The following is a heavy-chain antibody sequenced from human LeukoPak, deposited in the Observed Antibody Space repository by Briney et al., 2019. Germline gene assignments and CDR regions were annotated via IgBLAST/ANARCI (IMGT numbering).Heavy chain of an antibody. CDR2: IYYSGST. D-gene: IGHD3-22*01. CDR1: GGSISSYY. CDR3: ARADDSSGYFYDAFDI. J-gene: IGHJ3*02. Sequence: SETLSLTCTVSGGSISSYYWSWIRQPPGKGLEWLGYIYYSGSTNCNPSLESRVTISVDTSKNQFSLKLSSVTAADTAVYYCARADDSSGYFYDAFDIWGQGTMVTVSS. V-gene: IGHV4-59*01.